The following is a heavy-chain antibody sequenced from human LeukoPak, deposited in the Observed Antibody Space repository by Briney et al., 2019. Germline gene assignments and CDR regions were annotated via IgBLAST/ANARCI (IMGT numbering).Heavy chain of an antibody. CDR2: IYHSGST. CDR1: GGSISSSNW. D-gene: IGHD5-24*01. Sequence: SETLSLTCAVSGGSISSSNWWSWVRQPPGKGLEWVGEIYHSGSTNYNPSLKSRVTISVDRSKNQFSLKLSSVTAADTAVYYCARGRDGYNPSFDYWGQGTLVTVSS. CDR3: ARGRDGYNPSFDY. J-gene: IGHJ4*02. V-gene: IGHV4-4*02.